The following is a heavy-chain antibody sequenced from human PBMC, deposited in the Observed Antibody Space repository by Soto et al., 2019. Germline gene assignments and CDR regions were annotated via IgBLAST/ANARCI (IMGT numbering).Heavy chain of an antibody. Sequence: GGSLRLSCTASGFTFSSYWMHWVRQAPGKGLVWVSRINSDGSSTSYADSVKGRFTISRDNAKNTLYLQMNSLRAEDTAAYYCASVDLRAEYFQHWGQGTLVTVSS. J-gene: IGHJ1*01. CDR1: GFTFSSYW. V-gene: IGHV3-74*01. CDR3: ASVDLRAEYFQH. CDR2: INSDGSST. D-gene: IGHD6-19*01.